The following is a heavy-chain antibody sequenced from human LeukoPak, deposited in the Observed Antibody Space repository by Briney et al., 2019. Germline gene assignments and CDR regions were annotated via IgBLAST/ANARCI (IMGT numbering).Heavy chain of an antibody. CDR2: ISGSGGST. V-gene: IGHV3-23*01. J-gene: IGHJ4*02. Sequence: PGGSLRLSCAASGFTFSSYAMSWVRQAPGKGLEWVSAISGSGGSTYYADSVKGRFTISRDNSKNTLYLQMNSLRAEDTAVYYCAISVTPHIAAAEAFDYWGQGTLVTVSS. CDR3: AISVTPHIAAAEAFDY. CDR1: GFTFSSYA. D-gene: IGHD6-13*01.